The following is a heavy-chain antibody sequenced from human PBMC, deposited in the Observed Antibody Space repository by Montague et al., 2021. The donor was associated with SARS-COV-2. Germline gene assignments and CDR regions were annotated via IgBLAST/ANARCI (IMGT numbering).Heavy chain of an antibody. CDR2: INHSGST. J-gene: IGHJ6*02. CDR1: GGSFSGYY. CDR3: ARVGRQQLVRLSGMDV. D-gene: IGHD6-13*01. Sequence: SETLSLTCAVYGGSFSGYYWSWIRQPPGKGLEWIGEINHSGSTXXXPSXXXRVTISVDTSKNQFSLKLSSVTAADTAVYYRARVGRQQLVRLSGMDVWGQGTTVTVSS. V-gene: IGHV4-34*01.